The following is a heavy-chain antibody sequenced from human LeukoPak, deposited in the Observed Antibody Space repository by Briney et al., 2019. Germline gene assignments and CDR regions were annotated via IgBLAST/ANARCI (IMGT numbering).Heavy chain of an antibody. J-gene: IGHJ4*02. D-gene: IGHD5-18*01. CDR1: GGTFSIYA. CDR2: IIPIFGTA. CDR3: ARAEGYKSPWL. Sequence: SVKVSCKASGGTFSIYAISWVRQAPGQGLEWMGGIIPIFGTANYAQKFRGRVTITTDESTSTAYMELSSLRSEDPAVYYCARAEGYKSPWLWGQGTLVTVSS. V-gene: IGHV1-69*05.